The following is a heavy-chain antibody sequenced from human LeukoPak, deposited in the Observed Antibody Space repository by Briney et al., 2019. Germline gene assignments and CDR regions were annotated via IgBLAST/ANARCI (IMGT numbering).Heavy chain of an antibody. V-gene: IGHV4-34*01. J-gene: IGHJ5*02. CDR1: GGSFSGYY. D-gene: IGHD3-10*01. CDR2: INHSGST. Sequence: SETLSLTCAVYGGSFSGYYWSWIRQPPGKGLEWIGEINHSGSTNYNPSLKSRVTISVDTSKNQFSLKLSSVTAADTAVYYCARRITMVRGVIIKGWFDPWGQGTLVTVSS. CDR3: ARRITMVRGVIIKGWFDP.